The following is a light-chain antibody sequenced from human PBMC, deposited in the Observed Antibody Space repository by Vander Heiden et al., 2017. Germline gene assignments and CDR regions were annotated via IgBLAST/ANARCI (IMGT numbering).Light chain of an antibody. CDR1: SSNIGNNY. CDR2: DKN. V-gene: IGLV1-51*01. Sequence: QSVLTQPPSVSAAPGQKVTISCSGSSSNIGNNYGYLYQQPPGTAPKLLIYDKNKRPSGMPDRFSGSKSGTSATLGITGPQTGDEADDYGGTWDSSLGARRVVFGGGTKLTVL. CDR3: GTWDSSLGARRVV. J-gene: IGLJ2*01.